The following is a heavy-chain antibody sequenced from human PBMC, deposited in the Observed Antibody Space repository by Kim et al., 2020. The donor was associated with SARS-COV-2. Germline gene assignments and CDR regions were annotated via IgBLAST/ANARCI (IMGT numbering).Heavy chain of an antibody. J-gene: IGHJ4*02. CDR2: ISSSSGTI. Sequence: GGSLRLSCAASGFTFSSYNMNWVRQAPGTGLEWVSYISSSSGTIYYADSVKGRFTISRDNSNSSLYLQMNTLRAEDTAIYYCATRGSGWDYFDYWGQGTLVTVSS. V-gene: IGHV3-48*04. CDR3: ATRGSGWDYFDY. CDR1: GFTFSSYN. D-gene: IGHD6-19*01.